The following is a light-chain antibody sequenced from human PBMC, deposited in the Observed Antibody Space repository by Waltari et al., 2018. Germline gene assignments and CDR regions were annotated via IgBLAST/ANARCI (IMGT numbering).Light chain of an antibody. CDR3: FSSTGDTTLYV. J-gene: IGLJ1*01. CDR1: SNDAGNYNL. CDR2: EVN. V-gene: IGLV2-23*02. Sequence: QSPMTQPASVSGSPGQSITISCTGTSNDAGNYNLVSWYQQYPGQVPQLIIYEVNTSPSGVSHRFSSSKSRNPASLTISGLQAEDESDYYCFSSTGDTTLYVFGTGTKVTVL.